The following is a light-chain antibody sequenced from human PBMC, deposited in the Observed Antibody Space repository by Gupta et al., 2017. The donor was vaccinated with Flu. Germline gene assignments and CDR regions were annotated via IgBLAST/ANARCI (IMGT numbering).Light chain of an antibody. Sequence: DIQMTQSPSSLSASVGDRVTITCQASQDISNYLNWYQQKPGKAPKLLIYDKSNVETGVPSRFSGSGSGTDFTFTISSLQPEDIATYYCQQYDHLHTFGQGTKLAIK. CDR2: DKS. V-gene: IGKV1-33*01. CDR1: QDISNY. J-gene: IGKJ2*01. CDR3: QQYDHLHT.